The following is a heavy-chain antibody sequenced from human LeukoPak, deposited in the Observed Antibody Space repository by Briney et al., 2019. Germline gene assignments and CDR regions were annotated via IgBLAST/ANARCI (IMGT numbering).Heavy chain of an antibody. CDR1: GGSISSYY. Sequence: PSPTLSLTCTVSGGSISSYYWSSIRQPAGKWLEWIGRIFTSGSTNYNSSLKSRVTMSVDTSKNQFSLKLSSVTAADTAVYYCARGRCSGGSCYWFGFDYWGQGTLVTVSS. CDR2: IFTSGST. D-gene: IGHD2-15*01. V-gene: IGHV4-4*07. CDR3: ARGRCSGGSCYWFGFDY. J-gene: IGHJ4*02.